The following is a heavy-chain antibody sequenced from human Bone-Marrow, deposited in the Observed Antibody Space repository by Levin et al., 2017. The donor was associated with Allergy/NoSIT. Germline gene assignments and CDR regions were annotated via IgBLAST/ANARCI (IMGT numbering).Heavy chain of an antibody. J-gene: IGHJ6*02. CDR1: FFPFLLSS. V-gene: IGHV1-69*13. CDR2: IIPIFGTA. D-gene: IGHD3-3*01. Sequence: SVKVSFPSSFFPFLLSSLLFFLPSPFPGLEWMGGIIPIFGTANYAQKFQGRVTITADESTSTAYMELSSLRSEDTAVYYCATGHDFWSGYFILSAVYQVNYYYGMDVWGQGTTVTVSS. CDR3: ATGHDFWSGYFILSAVYQVNYYYGMDV.